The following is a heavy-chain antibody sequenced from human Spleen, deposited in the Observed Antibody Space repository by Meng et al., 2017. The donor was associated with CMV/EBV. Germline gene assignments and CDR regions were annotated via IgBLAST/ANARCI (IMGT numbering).Heavy chain of an antibody. Sequence: VQLVESGXXXXXAXDSXRLSCAASGFTFSSYAMSWVRQAPGKGLEWVSSISNTGRNTYYADSVKGRFTISRDNSKTTLYVQMNSLRAEDTAVYYCAKVMTTIFAAFEYWGQGTLVTVS. D-gene: IGHD4-17*01. V-gene: IGHV3-23*04. J-gene: IGHJ4*02. CDR2: ISNTGRNT. CDR3: AKVMTTIFAAFEY. CDR1: GFTFSSYA.